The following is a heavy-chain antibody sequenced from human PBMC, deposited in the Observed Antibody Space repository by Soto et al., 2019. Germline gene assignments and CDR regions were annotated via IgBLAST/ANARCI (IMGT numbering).Heavy chain of an antibody. D-gene: IGHD4-17*01. V-gene: IGHV3-30*18. CDR2: ISYDGSNK. Sequence: GGSLRLSCAASGFTFSSYGMHWVRQAPGKGLEWVAVISYDGSNKYYADSVKGRFTISRDNSKNTLYLQMNSLRAEDTAVYYCAKTDYGDHIDNWGQGTLVTASS. CDR1: GFTFSSYG. J-gene: IGHJ4*02. CDR3: AKTDYGDHIDN.